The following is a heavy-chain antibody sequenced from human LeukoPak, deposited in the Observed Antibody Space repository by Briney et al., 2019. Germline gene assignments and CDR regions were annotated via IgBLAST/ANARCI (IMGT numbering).Heavy chain of an antibody. CDR2: IYTSGST. D-gene: IGHD2-15*01. V-gene: IGHV4-61*02. J-gene: IGHJ5*02. CDR3: ARHIVVVVAATVESWFDP. Sequence: SETLSLTCTVSGGSISSGSYYWSWIRQPAGKGLEWIGRIYTSGSTNYNPSLKSRVTISVDTSKNQFSLKLSSVTAADTAVYYCARHIVVVVAATVESWFDPWGQGTLVTVSS. CDR1: GGSISSGSYY.